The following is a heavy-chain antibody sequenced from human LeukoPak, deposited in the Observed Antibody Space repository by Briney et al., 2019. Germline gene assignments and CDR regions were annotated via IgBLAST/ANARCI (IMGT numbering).Heavy chain of an antibody. CDR3: ARATAMVFDY. V-gene: IGHV4-59*01. Sequence: SETLSLTCTVSGGSISNYYWSWIRQPPGKGLEWTGYILYSGTTNYNPSLKSRVTISVDTSKNQFSLKLSSVTAADTAVYYCARATAMVFDYWGQGTLVTVSS. CDR2: ILYSGTT. J-gene: IGHJ4*02. D-gene: IGHD5-18*01. CDR1: GGSISNYY.